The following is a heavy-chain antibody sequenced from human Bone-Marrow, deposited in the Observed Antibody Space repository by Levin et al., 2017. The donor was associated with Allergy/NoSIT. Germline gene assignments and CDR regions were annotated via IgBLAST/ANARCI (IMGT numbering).Heavy chain of an antibody. D-gene: IGHD4-17*01. CDR1: GFTVTRYF. J-gene: IGHJ3*01. V-gene: IGHV3-53*01. Sequence: GESLKISCAASGFTVTRYFINWVRQAPGKGLEWVSVIYSGGSTYYLDSLKGRFTISRDKSKNTVYLQMNSLRVEDTAVYYCARGGTVTPDGFNVWGQGTMVTVSS. CDR2: IYSGGST. CDR3: ARGGTVTPDGFNV.